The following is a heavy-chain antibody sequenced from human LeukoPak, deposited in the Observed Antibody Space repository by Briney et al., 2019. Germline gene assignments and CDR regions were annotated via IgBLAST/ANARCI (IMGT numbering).Heavy chain of an antibody. CDR2: ISYDGSNK. J-gene: IGHJ6*02. CDR3: ETSLDDYGDYGYYYGMDV. D-gene: IGHD4-17*01. V-gene: IGHV3-30*03. Sequence: PGRSLRLSCAASGFTFSSYGMHWVRQAPGKGLEWVAVISYDGSNKYYADSVKGRFTISRDNSKNTLYLQMNSLGAEDTAVYYCETSLDDYGDYGYYYGMDVWGQGTTVTVSS. CDR1: GFTFSSYG.